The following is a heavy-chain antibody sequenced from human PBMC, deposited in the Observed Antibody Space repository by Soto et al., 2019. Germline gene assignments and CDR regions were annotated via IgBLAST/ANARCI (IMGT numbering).Heavy chain of an antibody. CDR1: GFTFSYYG. J-gene: IGHJ6*02. D-gene: IGHD4-4*01. V-gene: IGHV3-48*04. CDR3: ARDPEIYSGKFDYGLDV. Sequence: EVQLVNSGGGLVQPGGSLRLSCAASGFTFSYYGMNWVRQAPGKGLEWVSYISNSGRAIYYADSVKGRFTISRDNAKNSLYLQMNSLRAEDTAVYYCARDPEIYSGKFDYGLDVWGQGTTVTVSS. CDR2: ISNSGRAI.